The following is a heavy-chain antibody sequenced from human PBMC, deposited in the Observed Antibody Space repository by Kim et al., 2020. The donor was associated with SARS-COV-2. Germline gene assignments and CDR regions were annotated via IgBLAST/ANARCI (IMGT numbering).Heavy chain of an antibody. CDR3: ASHYYDSSGYYYDAFDI. D-gene: IGHD3-22*01. V-gene: IGHV4-61*07. Sequence: LTSRGTISVDTSKNQFSLKLSSVTAADTAVYYCASHYYDSSGYYYDAFDIWGQGTMVTVSS. J-gene: IGHJ3*02.